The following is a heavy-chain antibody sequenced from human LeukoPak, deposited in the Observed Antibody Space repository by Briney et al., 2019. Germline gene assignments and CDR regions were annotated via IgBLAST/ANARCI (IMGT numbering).Heavy chain of an antibody. CDR3: ARIAVAATVDY. CDR1: GFTFSSYW. J-gene: IGHJ4*02. Sequence: PGGSLRLSCAASGFTFSSYWKSWVRQAPGKGLEWVANIKQDGSEKYYVDSVKGRFTISRDNAKNSLYLQMNSLRAEDTAVYYCARIAVAATVDYWGQGTLVTVSS. D-gene: IGHD6-19*01. V-gene: IGHV3-7*01. CDR2: IKQDGSEK.